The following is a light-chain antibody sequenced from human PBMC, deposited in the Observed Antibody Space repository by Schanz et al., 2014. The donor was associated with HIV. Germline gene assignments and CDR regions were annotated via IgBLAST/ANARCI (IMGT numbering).Light chain of an antibody. J-gene: IGLJ1*01. CDR2: GVA. CDR3: CSFAGAASLFV. Sequence: QSALTQPASVSGSPGQSITISCTGSSTDVGGYDPVSSYQQHPGQVPKLMIYGVAKRPSGVSHRFSGAKSGNTASLTISGLQAEDEADYYCCSFAGAASLFVFAIGTKLTVL. CDR1: STDVGGYDP. V-gene: IGLV2-23*02.